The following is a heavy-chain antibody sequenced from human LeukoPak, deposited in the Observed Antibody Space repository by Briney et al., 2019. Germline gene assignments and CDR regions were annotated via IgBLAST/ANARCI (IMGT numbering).Heavy chain of an antibody. Sequence: GGSLRLSCAASGFTFSDYYMSWTRQAPGKGLEWVSYISSSGSTIYYADSVKGRFTISRDNAKNSLYLQMNSLRAEDTAVYYCARSMVRGVDDYWGQGTLVTVSS. V-gene: IGHV3-11*01. D-gene: IGHD3-10*01. CDR3: ARSMVRGVDDY. CDR2: ISSSGSTI. J-gene: IGHJ4*02. CDR1: GFTFSDYY.